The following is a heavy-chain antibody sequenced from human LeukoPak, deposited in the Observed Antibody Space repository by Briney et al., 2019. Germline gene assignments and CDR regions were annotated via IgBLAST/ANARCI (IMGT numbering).Heavy chain of an antibody. D-gene: IGHD6-19*01. CDR2: ISWNSGRV. CDR1: GFTFGDYA. CDR3: AKSSPGYSSGWLQH. V-gene: IGHV3-9*03. Sequence: SLRLSCAASGFTFGDYAMHWVRQAPGKGLEWVSGISWNSGRVDNADSVKGRFTISRDNAKTSLYLQMNRLTAEDMALYYCAKSSPGYSSGWLQHWGQGTLVTVSS. J-gene: IGHJ1*01.